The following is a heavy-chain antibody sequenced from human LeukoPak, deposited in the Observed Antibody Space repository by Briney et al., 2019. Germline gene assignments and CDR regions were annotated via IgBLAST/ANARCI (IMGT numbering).Heavy chain of an antibody. J-gene: IGHJ6*03. Sequence: SGGSLRLSCAASGFTFSSYGMHWVRQAPGKGLEWVAFIRYDGSNKYYADSVKGRFTISRDNSKNTLYLQMNSLRAEDTAVYYCAKDAIGEPIPDYYYYYYMDVWGKGTTVTISS. CDR2: IRYDGSNK. D-gene: IGHD3-10*01. CDR3: AKDAIGEPIPDYYYYYYMDV. V-gene: IGHV3-30*02. CDR1: GFTFSSYG.